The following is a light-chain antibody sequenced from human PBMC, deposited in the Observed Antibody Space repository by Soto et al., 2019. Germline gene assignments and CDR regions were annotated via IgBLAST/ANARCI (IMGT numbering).Light chain of an antibody. CDR1: SSDVGGYNY. Sequence: QSVLTQPASVSASPGQSITISCTGTSSDVGGYNYVSWYQQHPGKAPKVMIYDVSNRPSGVSNRFSGSKSGNTAFLIIFGLQAEDEADYYCSSYTSRRTYVFGTGTKVTVL. CDR3: SSYTSRRTYV. V-gene: IGLV2-14*01. J-gene: IGLJ1*01. CDR2: DVS.